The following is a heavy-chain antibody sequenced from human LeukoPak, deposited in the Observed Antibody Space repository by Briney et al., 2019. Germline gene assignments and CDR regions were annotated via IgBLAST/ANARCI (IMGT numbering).Heavy chain of an antibody. J-gene: IGHJ6*04. CDR2: ISSSGSTI. CDR3: AELGITMIGGV. Sequence: GGSLRLSCAASGFAFSGYEMNWVRQAPGKGLEWVSYISSSGSTIYYADSVKGRFTISRDNAKNSLYLQMNSLRAEDTAVYYCAELGITMIGGVWGKGTTVTISS. V-gene: IGHV3-48*03. CDR1: GFAFSGYE. D-gene: IGHD3-10*02.